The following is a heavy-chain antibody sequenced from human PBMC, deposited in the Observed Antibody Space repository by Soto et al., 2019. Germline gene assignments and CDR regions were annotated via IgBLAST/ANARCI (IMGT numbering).Heavy chain of an antibody. D-gene: IGHD2-15*01. Sequence: QVQLQESGPGLLKPSETLSLTCTVSGGSISGHYWYWIRQPAGKGLEWIGRLETRGSTNYDPSLKSRVTMSVDTSKNQFSLRLTSVTAADTAVYYCTREGRYCSGASCYTDAFDIWGQGTLVTVSS. CDR1: GGSISGHY. V-gene: IGHV4-4*07. CDR2: LETRGST. J-gene: IGHJ3*02. CDR3: TREGRYCSGASCYTDAFDI.